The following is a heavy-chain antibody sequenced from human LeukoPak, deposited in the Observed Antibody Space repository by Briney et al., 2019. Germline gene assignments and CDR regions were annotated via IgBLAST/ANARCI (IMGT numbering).Heavy chain of an antibody. CDR3: ARWAYYYDSSGYKNWFDP. J-gene: IGHJ5*02. Sequence: ASVKVSCKASGYTFTSYGISWVRQAPGQGLEWMGWISAYNGNTNYAQKLQGRVTMTTDTSTSTAYMGLRSLRSDDTAVYYCARWAYYYDSSGYKNWFDPWGQGTLVTVSS. CDR2: ISAYNGNT. V-gene: IGHV1-18*01. CDR1: GYTFTSYG. D-gene: IGHD3-22*01.